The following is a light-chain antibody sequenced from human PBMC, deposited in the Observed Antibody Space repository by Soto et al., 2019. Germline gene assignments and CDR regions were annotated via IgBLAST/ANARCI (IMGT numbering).Light chain of an antibody. CDR1: QSISSSY. J-gene: IGKJ1*01. CDR2: GAS. Sequence: LTHSLGTLPLSPGERATLSCRASQSISSSYLAWYQQKPGQAPRLLIYGASSRATGIPDRFSGGGSGTDFTLTISSMQPEDFAVYYCQQYNSSPRTFGQGTMVDIK. CDR3: QQYNSSPRT. V-gene: IGKV3-20*01.